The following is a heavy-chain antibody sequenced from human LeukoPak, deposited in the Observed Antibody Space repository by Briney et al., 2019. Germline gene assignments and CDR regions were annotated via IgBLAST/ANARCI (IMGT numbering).Heavy chain of an antibody. D-gene: IGHD4-17*01. V-gene: IGHV3-30-3*01. J-gene: IGHJ4*02. CDR2: ISDDGYNP. CDR1: GFTFSSYP. CDR3: ARGAVTGDY. Sequence: GGSLRLSCAASGFTFSSYPIHWVRQAPGKGLDWVAVISDDGYNPYYSDSVKGRFTISRDNSKNTVYLQMNSLRAEDTAVYYCARGAVTGDYWGQGTLVTVSS.